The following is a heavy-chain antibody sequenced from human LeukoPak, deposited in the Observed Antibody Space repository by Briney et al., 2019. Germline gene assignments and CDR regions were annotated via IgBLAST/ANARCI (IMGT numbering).Heavy chain of an antibody. J-gene: IGHJ1*01. Sequence: ASVKVSCKASGYTFTSYGISWVRQAPGQGLEWMGWISAYNGNTNYAQKLQGRVTMTTDTSTSTAYMELRSLRSDDTAVYYCARDRGDSSGRSSGTEYFQHWGQGTLVTVSS. CDR3: ARDRGDSSGRSSGTEYFQH. V-gene: IGHV1-18*01. CDR2: ISAYNGNT. CDR1: GYTFTSYG. D-gene: IGHD3-22*01.